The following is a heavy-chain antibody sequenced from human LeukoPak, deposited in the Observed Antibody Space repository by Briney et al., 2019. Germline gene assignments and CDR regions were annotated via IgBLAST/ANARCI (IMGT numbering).Heavy chain of an antibody. CDR1: EFSVGSNY. Sequence: GGSLRLSCAASEFSVGSNYMTCVRQAPGNGLEWFSLIYSGGSTYYADSVKGRFTISRDNSKNTLYLQMNSLRAEDTAVYYCAKDGAWLRFDDWGQGILVTVSS. CDR2: IYSGGST. D-gene: IGHD5-12*01. J-gene: IGHJ4*02. V-gene: IGHV3-66*01. CDR3: AKDGAWLRFDD.